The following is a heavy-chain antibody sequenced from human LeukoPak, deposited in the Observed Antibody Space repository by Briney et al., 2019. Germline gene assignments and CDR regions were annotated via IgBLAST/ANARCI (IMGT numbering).Heavy chain of an antibody. CDR2: ISTSSGHI. J-gene: IGHJ4*02. CDR1: GFTFSSYG. Sequence: GGSLRLSCAASGFTFSSYGMSWVRQAPGKGLEWVSSISTSSGHIYYADSVKGRFTISRDNAKNSLYLQMNSLRAEDTAVYYCAPDTIFGAYWGQGTLVTVSS. D-gene: IGHD3-3*01. V-gene: IGHV3-21*01. CDR3: APDTIFGAY.